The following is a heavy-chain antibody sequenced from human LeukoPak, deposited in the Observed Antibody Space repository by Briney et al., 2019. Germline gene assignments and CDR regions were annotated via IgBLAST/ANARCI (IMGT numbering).Heavy chain of an antibody. CDR1: GFTFSSYS. V-gene: IGHV3-21*01. D-gene: IGHD6-19*01. CDR3: TRDDRSGWYSLD. J-gene: IGHJ4*02. CDR2: ISSSSSYI. Sequence: PGGSLRISCAASGFTFSSYSMNWVRQAPGNGLEWVSSISSSSSYIYYADSVKGRFTISRDNAKNSLYLQMNSLRAEDTAVYYCTRDDRSGWYSLDWGQGTLVTVSS.